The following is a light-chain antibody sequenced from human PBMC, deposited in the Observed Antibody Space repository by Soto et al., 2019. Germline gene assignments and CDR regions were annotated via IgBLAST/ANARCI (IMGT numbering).Light chain of an antibody. CDR2: DTS. CDR1: KPFNPY. J-gene: IGKJ2*01. CDR3: QQRSHWPPYT. V-gene: IGKV3-11*01. Sequence: EIVLTQSPATLSLSPGERATLSGRASKPFNPYLAWYQQKPGQAPRLLIYDTSNRATGIPARFSGSGSGTDFTLTISSLDPEDFAVYYCQQRSHWPPYTFGQGTKVEIK.